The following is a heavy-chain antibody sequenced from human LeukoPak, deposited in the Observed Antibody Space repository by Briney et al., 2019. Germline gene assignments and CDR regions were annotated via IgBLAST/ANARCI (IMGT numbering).Heavy chain of an antibody. CDR2: INHSGST. V-gene: IGHV4-34*01. CDR3: ATGPGGLRYQAWAADNNWFDP. D-gene: IGHD5-12*01. Sequence: SETLSLTCAVYGGSFSGYYWSWIRQPPGKGLEWIGEINHSGSTNYNPSLKSRVTISVDTSKNQFSLKLSSVTAADTAVYYCATGPGGLRYQAWAADNNWFDPWGQGTLVTVSS. J-gene: IGHJ5*02. CDR1: GGSFSGYY.